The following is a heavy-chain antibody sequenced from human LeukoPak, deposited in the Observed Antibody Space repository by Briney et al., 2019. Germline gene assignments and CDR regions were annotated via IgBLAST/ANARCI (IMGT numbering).Heavy chain of an antibody. CDR2: ISYDGSNK. J-gene: IGHJ4*02. V-gene: IGHV3-30*03. Sequence: TGGSLRLSCAASGFTFSSYGMHWVRQAPGKGLEWVAVISYDGSNKYYADSVKGRFTISRDNAKNSLYLQMNSLRAEDTAVYYCARVAAAIPQSTIDYWGQGTLVTVSS. CDR3: ARVAAAIPQSTIDY. CDR1: GFTFSSYG. D-gene: IGHD6-13*01.